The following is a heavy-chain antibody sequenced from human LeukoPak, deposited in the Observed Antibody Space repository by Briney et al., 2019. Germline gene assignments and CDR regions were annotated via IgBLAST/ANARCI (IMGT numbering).Heavy chain of an antibody. CDR2: INPNSGGT. CDR1: GYTFTSYG. V-gene: IGHV1-2*02. CDR3: AREGTAVGAVDY. Sequence: GASVKVSCKASGYTFTSYGISWVRQAPGQGLEWMGWINPNSGGTNYAQKFQGRVTMTRDTSISTAYMELSRLRSDDTAVYYCAREGTAVGAVDYWGQGTLVTVSS. D-gene: IGHD1-26*01. J-gene: IGHJ4*02.